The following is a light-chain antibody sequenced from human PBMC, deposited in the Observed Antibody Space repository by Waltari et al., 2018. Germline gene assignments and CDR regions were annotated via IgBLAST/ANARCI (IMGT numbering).Light chain of an antibody. CDR2: GAS. Sequence: EIVLTQSPGTLSLSPGERATLSCRASQSVTSISLSWYQQKPGQAPRLLIYGASNRATGSPDRFSGSGSGTDFTLTISRLEPEDFAVYYCQQYDGIVLTFGGGTKVEI. J-gene: IGKJ4*01. CDR1: QSVTSIS. V-gene: IGKV3-20*01. CDR3: QQYDGIVLT.